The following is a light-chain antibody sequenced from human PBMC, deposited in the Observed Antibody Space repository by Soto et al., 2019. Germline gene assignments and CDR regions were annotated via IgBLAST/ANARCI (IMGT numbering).Light chain of an antibody. Sequence: QSVLTQPPSXXGAXXXXXXISCTGSSSNIGAGYDVHWYQQFPGTAPKLLIYANNNRPSGVPDRFSASKSGTSASLAITGLQADDEADYYCQSYDTNLRGVFGTGTKLTVL. CDR3: QSYDTNLRGV. CDR1: SSNIGAGYD. V-gene: IGLV1-40*01. J-gene: IGLJ1*01. CDR2: ANN.